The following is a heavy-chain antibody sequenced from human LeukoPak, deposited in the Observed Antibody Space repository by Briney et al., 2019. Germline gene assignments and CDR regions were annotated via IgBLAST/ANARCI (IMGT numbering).Heavy chain of an antibody. V-gene: IGHV1-46*01. CDR1: GYTFTSYY. CDR3: ARGITMVRGVDDRSENYYYYYYMDV. J-gene: IGHJ6*03. D-gene: IGHD3-10*01. CDR2: INPSGGST. Sequence: GASVKVSCKASGYTFTSYYMHWVRQAPGQGLEWMGIINPSGGSTSYAQKFQGRVTMTRDMSTSTVYMELSSLRSEDMAVYYCARGITMVRGVDDRSENYYYYYYMDVWGKGTTVTVSS.